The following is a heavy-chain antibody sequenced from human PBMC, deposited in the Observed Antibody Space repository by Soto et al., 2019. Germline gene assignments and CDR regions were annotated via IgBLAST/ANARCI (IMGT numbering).Heavy chain of an antibody. D-gene: IGHD3-3*01. J-gene: IGHJ4*02. V-gene: IGHV4-31*03. Sequence: SSETLSLTCTVSGGSINSAGYYWSWLRQHPGQGLEWIGNIYYSGSTNYNPSLKSRVVISIDTSKNHFSLNLSSVTAADTAVYYCARLQTIFGIITVFDYWGQGTLVTVSS. CDR3: ARLQTIFGIITVFDY. CDR1: GGSINSAGYY. CDR2: IYYSGST.